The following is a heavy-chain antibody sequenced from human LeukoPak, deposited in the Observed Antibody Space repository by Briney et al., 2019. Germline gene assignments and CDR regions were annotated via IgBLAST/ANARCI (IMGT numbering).Heavy chain of an antibody. CDR1: GFTFSSYA. V-gene: IGHV3-23*01. Sequence: GGSLRLSCVASGFTFSSYAMSWVRQAAGKGLEWVSSTSSSGETTYYADSVKGRFTISRDNSRNTLYLQMNSLRAEDTAVYYCAIDRPNYYGTNGHYYRRDGDCWGQGTLVTVSS. CDR2: TSSSGETT. D-gene: IGHD3-22*01. J-gene: IGHJ4*02. CDR3: AIDRPNYYGTNGHYYRRDGDC.